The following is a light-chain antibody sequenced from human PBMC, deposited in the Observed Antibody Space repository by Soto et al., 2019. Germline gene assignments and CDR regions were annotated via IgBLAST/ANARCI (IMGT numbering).Light chain of an antibody. Sequence: EIVLTQSPGTLSLSPGERATLSCRASQSVSSSYLAWYQQKPGQAPRLLIYHASARATGIPARFSGSGSGTEFTLTISSLEPEDFAVYYCQQRSNWPITFGQGTRREIK. CDR3: QQRSNWPIT. CDR1: QSVSSSY. V-gene: IGKV3D-20*02. J-gene: IGKJ5*01. CDR2: HAS.